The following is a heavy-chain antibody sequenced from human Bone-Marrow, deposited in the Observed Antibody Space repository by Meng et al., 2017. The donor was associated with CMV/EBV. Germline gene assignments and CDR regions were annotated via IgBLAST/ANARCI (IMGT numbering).Heavy chain of an antibody. CDR2: ISSSSSTI. CDR1: GFTFSSYS. Sequence: GESLKISCAASGFTFSSYSMNWVRQAPGKGLEWVSYISSSSSTIYYADSVKGRFTISRDNAKNSLYLQMNSLRAGDTAVYYCARVLRANAPDYWGQGNRVTGSS. V-gene: IGHV3-48*04. D-gene: IGHD4/OR15-4a*01. CDR3: ARVLRANAPDY. J-gene: IGHJ4*02.